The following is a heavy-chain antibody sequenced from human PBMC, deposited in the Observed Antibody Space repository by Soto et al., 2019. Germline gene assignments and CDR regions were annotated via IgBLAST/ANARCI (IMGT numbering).Heavy chain of an antibody. J-gene: IGHJ5*02. CDR3: ARVPDR. D-gene: IGHD2-2*01. CDR1: GGSISSGGYS. V-gene: IGHV4-30-2*01. CDR2: IYHSGST. Sequence: QLQLQEYGSGLVKPSQTLSLTCAVSGGSISSGGYSWSWFRQPPGKGLEGIGYIYHSGSTYYNPSLKSRVTISVDRSKNQFSLKLSSVTAADTAVYYCARVPDRWGQGTLVTVSS.